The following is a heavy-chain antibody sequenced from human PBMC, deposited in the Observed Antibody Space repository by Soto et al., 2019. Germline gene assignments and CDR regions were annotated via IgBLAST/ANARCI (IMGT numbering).Heavy chain of an antibody. CDR3: ARDLYNWNDVAFDY. Sequence: ASVKVSCKASGGTFSSYAISWVRQAPGQGLEWMGWINPNSGGTNYAQKFQGRVTMTRDTSISTAYMELSRLRSDDTAVYYCARDLYNWNDVAFDYWGQGTLVNVSS. V-gene: IGHV1-2*02. D-gene: IGHD1-20*01. CDR2: INPNSGGT. CDR1: GGTFSSYA. J-gene: IGHJ4*02.